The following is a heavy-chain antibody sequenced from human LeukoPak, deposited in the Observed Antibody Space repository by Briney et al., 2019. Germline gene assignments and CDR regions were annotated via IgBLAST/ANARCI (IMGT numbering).Heavy chain of an antibody. CDR1: GYSINNYW. V-gene: IGHV5-51*01. D-gene: IGHD2-15*01. CDR3: ARQEYCSGGSCYTWFDP. CDR2: IYPADSDI. J-gene: IGHJ5*02. Sequence: PGESLKISCKGSGYSINNYWIGWVRPMPGKGLELMGIIYPADSDIRYSPSFQGQVTISADKSISTAYLQWSSLKASDTAMYYCARQEYCSGGSCYTWFDPWGQGTLVTVSS.